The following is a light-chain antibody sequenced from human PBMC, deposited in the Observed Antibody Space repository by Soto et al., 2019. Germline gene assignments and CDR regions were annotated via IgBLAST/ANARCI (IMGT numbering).Light chain of an antibody. CDR1: SSDVSSYDY. CDR2: NVS. Sequence: QSALTQPASVSGSPGQSITISCTGTSSDVSSYDYVSWYQQHPGEAPKLIIYNVSDRPSGVSNRFSGSKSGNTASLTISGLQAEDEADYYCSSFTTSSTDVFGTGTKVTVL. J-gene: IGLJ1*01. V-gene: IGLV2-14*03. CDR3: SSFTTSSTDV.